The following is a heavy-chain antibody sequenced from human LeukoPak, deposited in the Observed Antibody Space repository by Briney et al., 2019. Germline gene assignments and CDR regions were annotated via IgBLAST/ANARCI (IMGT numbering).Heavy chain of an antibody. CDR3: ARRGYQLLYGDY. CDR2: ISSSGSTI. CDR1: GFTFSDYY. D-gene: IGHD2-2*02. J-gene: IGHJ4*02. V-gene: IGHV3-11*04. Sequence: GGSLRLSCAASGFTFSDYYMSWIRQAPGKGLEWVLYISSSGSTIHYADSVKGRFTISRDNAKNSLFLQMNSLRAEDTAVYYCARRGYQLLYGDYWGQGTLVTVSS.